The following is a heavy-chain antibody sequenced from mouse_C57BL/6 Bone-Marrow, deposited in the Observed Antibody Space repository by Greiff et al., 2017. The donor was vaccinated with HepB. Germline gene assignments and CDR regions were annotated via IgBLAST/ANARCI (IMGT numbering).Heavy chain of an antibody. CDR2: IHPNSGST. CDR1: GYTFTSYW. V-gene: IGHV1-64*01. Sequence: VQLQQPGAELVKPGASVKLSCKASGYTFTSYWMHWVKQRPGQGLEWIGMIHPNSGSTNYNEKFKSKATLTVDKSSSTAYMQLSSLTSEDSAVYYCAIYYYGSFYAMDYWGQGTSVTVSS. D-gene: IGHD1-1*01. CDR3: AIYYYGSFYAMDY. J-gene: IGHJ4*01.